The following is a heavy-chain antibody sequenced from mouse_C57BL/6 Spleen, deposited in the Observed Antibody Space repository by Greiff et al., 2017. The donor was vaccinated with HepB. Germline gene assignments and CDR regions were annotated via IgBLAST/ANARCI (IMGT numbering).Heavy chain of an antibody. CDR2: INPNNGGT. Sequence: EVQLQQSGPELVKPGASVKISCKASGYTFTDYYMNWVKQSHGKSLEWIGDINPNNGGTSYNQKFKGKATLTVDQSSSTAYMQLRSLTSEDSAVCYCARYHCTGVHAMDDRGQGTSVTVST. CDR1: GYTFTDYY. CDR3: ARYHCTGVHAMDD. J-gene: IGHJ4*01. D-gene: IGHD1-2*01. V-gene: IGHV1-26*01.